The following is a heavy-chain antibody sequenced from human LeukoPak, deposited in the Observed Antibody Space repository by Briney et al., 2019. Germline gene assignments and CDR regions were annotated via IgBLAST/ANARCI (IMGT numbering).Heavy chain of an antibody. CDR1: GFTFSSYW. CDR3: ARDPGGSYPFDY. V-gene: IGHV3-74*01. CDR2: INSDGSST. D-gene: IGHD1-26*01. Sequence: GGSLRLSCAASGFTFSSYWMHWVRQAPGKGLVWVSRINSDGSSTSYADSVKGRFTISRDNAKNTLYLQMSSLRTEDTAVYYCARDPGGSYPFDYWGQGTLVTVSS. J-gene: IGHJ4*02.